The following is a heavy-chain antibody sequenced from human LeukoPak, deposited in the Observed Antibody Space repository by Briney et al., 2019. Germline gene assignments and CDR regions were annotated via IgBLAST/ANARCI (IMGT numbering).Heavy chain of an antibody. Sequence: SETLSLTCAVYGGSFSGYYWSWIRQPPGKGLEWIGEINHNRSANYNPSLKSRVTISVDTYKNQFSLKLSSVTAADTAVYYCASVGYYYDSSGYYYGPHVDYWGQGTLVTVSS. CDR2: INHNRSA. V-gene: IGHV4-34*01. J-gene: IGHJ4*02. CDR3: ASVGYYYDSSGYYYGPHVDY. CDR1: GGSFSGYY. D-gene: IGHD3-22*01.